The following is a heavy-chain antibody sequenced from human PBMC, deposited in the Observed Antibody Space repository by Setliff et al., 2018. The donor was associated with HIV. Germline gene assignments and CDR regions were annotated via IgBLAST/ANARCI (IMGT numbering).Heavy chain of an antibody. D-gene: IGHD3-3*01. Sequence: GGSLRLSCAVSGFTINNHHMAWVRQAPGQGLEWVSALYNDGSTYYPDSVKGRFTISRDNSKNTLYLQMNSLRAEDTAVYYCAMSITIFGVVNDYWGQGTLVTVSS. V-gene: IGHV3-66*02. CDR2: LYNDGST. J-gene: IGHJ4*02. CDR1: GFTINNHH. CDR3: AMSITIFGVVNDY.